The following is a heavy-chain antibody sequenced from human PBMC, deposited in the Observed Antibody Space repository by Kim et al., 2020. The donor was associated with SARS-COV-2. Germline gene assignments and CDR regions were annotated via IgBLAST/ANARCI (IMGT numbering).Heavy chain of an antibody. D-gene: IGHD3-3*01. V-gene: IGHV4-31*03. CDR2: IYYSGST. CDR3: ARVRSFFGVVRNFDY. Sequence: SETLSLTCTVSGGSISSGGYYWSWIRQHPGKGLEWFGYIYYSGSTYYNPSLKSRVTISVDTSKNQFSLKLSSVTAADTAVYYCARVRSFFGVVRNFDYWGQGTMVTVSS. CDR1: GGSISSGGYY. J-gene: IGHJ4*02.